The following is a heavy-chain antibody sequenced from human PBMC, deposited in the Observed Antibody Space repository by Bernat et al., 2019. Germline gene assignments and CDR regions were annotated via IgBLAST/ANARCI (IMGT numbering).Heavy chain of an antibody. J-gene: IGHJ4*02. V-gene: IGHV4-59*08. CDR2: IYYSGST. CDR3: ARLNIVAKTFDY. D-gene: IGHD5-12*01. CDR1: GGSISSYY. Sequence: QVQLQESGPGLVKPSETLSLTCTVSGGSISSYYWSWIRQPPGKGLEWIGYIYYSGSTYYNPSLKSRVTISVDTSKKQFSLKLSSVTAADTAVYYCARLNIVAKTFDYWGQGTLVTVSS.